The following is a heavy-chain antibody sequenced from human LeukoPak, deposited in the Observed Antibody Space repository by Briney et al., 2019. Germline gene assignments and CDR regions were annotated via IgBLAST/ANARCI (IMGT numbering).Heavy chain of an antibody. CDR3: ARVAVDTAMVLHAFDI. D-gene: IGHD5-18*01. CDR1: GGSFSGYY. Sequence: SETLSLTCAVYGGSFSGYYWSWIRQPPGKGLEWIGEINHSGSTNYNPSLKSRVTISVDTSKNQFSLKLSSVTAADTAVYYCARVAVDTAMVLHAFDIWGQGTMVTVSS. V-gene: IGHV4-34*01. CDR2: INHSGST. J-gene: IGHJ3*02.